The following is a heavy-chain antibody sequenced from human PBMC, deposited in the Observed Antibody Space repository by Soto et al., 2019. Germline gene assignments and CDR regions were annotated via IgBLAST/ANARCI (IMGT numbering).Heavy chain of an antibody. CDR1: DDSISSHHL. D-gene: IGHD5-18*01. V-gene: IGHV4-30-2*01. Sequence: QLQLQESGSGLVKPSQTLSLTCTVSDDSISSHHLSWIRQPPGKGLEWIGYIYHTGRAFYNSSLKSRVRMSVDNSKNQISLNLRSVTAADTAIYYCVRDAGYGTLDYWGQGTLVTVSS. J-gene: IGHJ4*02. CDR3: VRDAGYGTLDY. CDR2: IYHTGRA.